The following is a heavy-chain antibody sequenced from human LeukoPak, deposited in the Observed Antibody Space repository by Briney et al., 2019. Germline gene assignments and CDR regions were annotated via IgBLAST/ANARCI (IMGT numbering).Heavy chain of an antibody. Sequence: SETLSLTCSVSGYSISSGYYWGWIRQPPGKRLEWVGSISSSGNTYYNPTLKSRVTISVDTSKNQFSLKLSSVTAADTAVYYCARVVRGVPAARTNWFDPWGQGTLVTVSS. J-gene: IGHJ5*02. CDR1: GYSISSGYY. CDR2: ISSSGNT. D-gene: IGHD2-2*01. CDR3: ARVVRGVPAARTNWFDP. V-gene: IGHV4-38-2*02.